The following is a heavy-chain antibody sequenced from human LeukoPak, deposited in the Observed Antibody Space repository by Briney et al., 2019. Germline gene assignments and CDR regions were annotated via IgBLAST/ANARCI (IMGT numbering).Heavy chain of an antibody. Sequence: GGSLRLSCAASGFTFYSYAMSWVRQAPGKGLEWVSTIINSGGTTFYADSVKGRFTISRDNSKNTLYLQMDSLGAEDTAVYYCAKRHYDSSRYGPGNHFDYWGQGTLVTVSS. V-gene: IGHV3-23*01. CDR2: IINSGGTT. J-gene: IGHJ4*02. CDR3: AKRHYDSSRYGPGNHFDY. D-gene: IGHD3-22*01. CDR1: GFTFYSYA.